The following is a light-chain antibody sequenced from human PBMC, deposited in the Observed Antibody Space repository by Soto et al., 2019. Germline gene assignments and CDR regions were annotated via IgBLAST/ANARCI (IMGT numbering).Light chain of an antibody. Sequence: DIQMTQSPSSLSASVGDRVTITFRASQSFSSSLNWYQQKPGKAPKLLIYGASSLQSGVPSRFSGSGSGTDFTLTIGSLQPEDFATYYCQQYNSYPGTFGQGTKVDIK. J-gene: IGKJ1*01. CDR1: QSFSSS. CDR2: GAS. CDR3: QQYNSYPGT. V-gene: IGKV1-39*01.